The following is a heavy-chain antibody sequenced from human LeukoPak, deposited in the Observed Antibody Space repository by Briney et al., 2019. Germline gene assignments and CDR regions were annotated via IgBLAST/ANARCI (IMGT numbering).Heavy chain of an antibody. D-gene: IGHD3-22*01. V-gene: IGHV4-38-2*02. Sequence: SETLSLTCTVSGYSISSGYYWGWIRQPPGKGLEWTGSIDHSGSTYYNPSLKSRITISVDTSKNQFSLKLSSVTAADTAVYYCVVNYYDSSGYYYYYYYMDVWGKGTTVTISS. CDR3: VVNYYDSSGYYYYYYYMDV. J-gene: IGHJ6*03. CDR2: IDHSGST. CDR1: GYSISSGYY.